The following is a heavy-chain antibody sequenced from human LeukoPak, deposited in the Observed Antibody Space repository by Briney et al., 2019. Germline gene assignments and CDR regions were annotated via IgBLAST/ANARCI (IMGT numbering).Heavy chain of an antibody. J-gene: IGHJ3*02. V-gene: IGHV3-21*01. Sequence: GGSLRLSCAASGSSFSSYSMNWVRQAPGKGLEWVSSISSSSSYIYYADSVKGRFSISRDNAKNSLYLQMNSLRAEDTAVYYCARGSFEAFDIWGQGTMVTVSS. CDR1: GSSFSSYS. CDR2: ISSSSSYI. CDR3: ARGSFEAFDI.